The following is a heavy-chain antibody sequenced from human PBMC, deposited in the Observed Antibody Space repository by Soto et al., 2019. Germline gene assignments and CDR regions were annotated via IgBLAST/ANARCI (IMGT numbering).Heavy chain of an antibody. J-gene: IGHJ3*01. D-gene: IGHD6-13*01. V-gene: IGHV3-74*01. CDR3: ARPGFSSWFHDAFEL. CDR2: INSDGSST. CDR1: GFTFSSYR. Sequence: PGGSLRLSCAASGFTFSSYRMHWVRQAPGKGLVCVSRINSDGSSTSYADSVKGRFTISRDNAKNTLYLQMYSLRAEDTAVYYCARPGFSSWFHDAFELLRHGTMVTV.